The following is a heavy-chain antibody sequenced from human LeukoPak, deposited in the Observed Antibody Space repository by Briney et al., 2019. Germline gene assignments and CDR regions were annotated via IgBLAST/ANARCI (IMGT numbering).Heavy chain of an antibody. V-gene: IGHV4-61*02. Sequence: SETLSLTCTVSSASISSGSYYWSWIRQPAGKGLECIGGIYNSGSNNYNPPLKSRVSISLDTYKNQFSLTMSSVNDPERAVYCCAAGGDIDGSEFDYWGQGTLVTVSS. CDR1: SASISSGSYY. CDR2: IYNSGSN. D-gene: IGHD5-12*01. J-gene: IGHJ4*02. CDR3: AAGGDIDGSEFDY.